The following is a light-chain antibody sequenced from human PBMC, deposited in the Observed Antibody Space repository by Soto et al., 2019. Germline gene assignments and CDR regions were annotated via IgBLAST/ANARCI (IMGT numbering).Light chain of an antibody. CDR3: QQYNSYS. Sequence: DIQMTQSPSTLSASVGDRVTITCRSCKRISSWLAWYQQKPGKATKLLIYKASSLESGVPSRFSGSGSGTECTLTISRLQPDDFATYYCQQYNSYSFGQGTKVEIK. J-gene: IGKJ1*01. V-gene: IGKV1-5*03. CDR1: KRISSW. CDR2: KAS.